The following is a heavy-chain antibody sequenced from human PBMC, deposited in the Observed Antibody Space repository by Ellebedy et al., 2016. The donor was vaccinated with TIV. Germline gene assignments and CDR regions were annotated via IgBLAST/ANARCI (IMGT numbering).Heavy chain of an antibody. CDR2: IDPSDSYT. CDR1: GYSFTSYW. CDR3: ATSRVPPRDWFDP. V-gene: IGHV5-10-1*01. J-gene: IGHJ5*02. D-gene: IGHD2-2*01. Sequence: GGSLRLSCKGSGYSFTSYWITWVRQMPGKGLEWMGRIDPSDSYTNYSPSFQGRVTISADKSISTAYLQWSSLKASDTAMYYCATSRVPPRDWFDPWGQGTLVTVSS.